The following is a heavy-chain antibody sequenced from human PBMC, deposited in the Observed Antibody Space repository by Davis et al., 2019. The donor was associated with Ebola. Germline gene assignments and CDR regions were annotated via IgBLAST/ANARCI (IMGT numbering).Heavy chain of an antibody. CDR1: GFTFSSYA. CDR3: AREVATYDFWSGSYYYYYMDV. V-gene: IGHV3-23*01. CDR2: ISGSGGST. Sequence: GESLKISCAASGFTFSSYAMSWVRQAPGKGLEWVSAISGSGGSTYYADSVKGRFTISRDNSKNTLYLQMSSLRAEDTAVYYCAREVATYDFWSGSYYYYYMDVWGKGTTVTVSS. D-gene: IGHD3-3*01. J-gene: IGHJ6*03.